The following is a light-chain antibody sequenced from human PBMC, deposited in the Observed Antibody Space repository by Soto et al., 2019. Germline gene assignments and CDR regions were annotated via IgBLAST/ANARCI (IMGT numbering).Light chain of an antibody. CDR1: QSVSTSY. V-gene: IGKV3-20*01. CDR3: QQYGSSRT. J-gene: IGKJ1*01. Sequence: EIVLTQSPGTLSLSPGERTTLSCRASQSVSTSYLAWYQQKPGQAPRLLIYGASSRAAGIPDRFFGSGSARDFTLTINRLEPEDFAVYYCQQYGSSRTFGQGTKVEIK. CDR2: GAS.